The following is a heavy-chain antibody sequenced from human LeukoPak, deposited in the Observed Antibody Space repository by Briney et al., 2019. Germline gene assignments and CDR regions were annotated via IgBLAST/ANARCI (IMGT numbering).Heavy chain of an antibody. CDR3: ARLADPGYWYYYYYGMDV. D-gene: IGHD2-8*02. CDR2: IYYSGST. V-gene: IGHV4-59*01. Sequence: SETLSLTRTVSGGSISSYYWSWIRQPPGKGLEWIGYIYYSGSTNYNPSLKSRVTISVDTSKNQFPLKLSSVTAADTAVYYCARLADPGYWYYYYYGMDVWGQGTTVTVSS. J-gene: IGHJ6*02. CDR1: GGSISSYY.